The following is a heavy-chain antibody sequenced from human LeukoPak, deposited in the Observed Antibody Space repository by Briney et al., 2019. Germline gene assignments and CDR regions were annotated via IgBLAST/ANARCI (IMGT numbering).Heavy chain of an antibody. V-gene: IGHV4-4*02. J-gene: IGHJ4*02. D-gene: IGHD3-10*01. CDR2: IYHSGST. CDR1: GGSISSSNW. CDR3: ARVGYYGSGSYPPSDSDFDY. Sequence: SETLSLTCAVSGGSISSSNWWSWVRQPPGKGLEWIGEIYHSGSTNYNPSLKSRVTISVDKSKSQFSLKLSSVTAADTAVYYCARVGYYGSGSYPPSDSDFDYWGQGTLVTVSS.